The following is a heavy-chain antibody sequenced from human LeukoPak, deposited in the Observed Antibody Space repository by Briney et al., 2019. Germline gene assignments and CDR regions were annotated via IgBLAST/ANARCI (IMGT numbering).Heavy chain of an antibody. J-gene: IGHJ5*02. Sequence: SETLSLTCAVYGGSFSGYYWSWIRQPPGKGLEWIGEINHSGSTNYNPSLKSRVTISVDTSKNQFSLKLSSVTAADTAVYYCASTSKGHPYGDSNWFDPWGQGTLVTVSS. CDR3: ASTSKGHPYGDSNWFDP. D-gene: IGHD4-17*01. CDR1: GGSFSGYY. CDR2: INHSGST. V-gene: IGHV4-34*01.